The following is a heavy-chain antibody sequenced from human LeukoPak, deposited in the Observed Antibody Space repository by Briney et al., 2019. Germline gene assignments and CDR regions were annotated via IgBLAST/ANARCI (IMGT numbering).Heavy chain of an antibody. D-gene: IGHD6-6*01. CDR3: AKRVISSSSIVNWFDP. CDR1: GFTFSSYG. CDR2: IRYDGSNK. V-gene: IGHV3-30*02. J-gene: IGHJ5*02. Sequence: GGSLRLSCAASGFTFSSYGMHWVRQAPGKGLEWVAFIRYDGSNKYYADSVKGRFTISRDNSKNTLYLQMNSLRAEDTAVYYCAKRVISSSSIVNWFDPWGQGTLVTVSS.